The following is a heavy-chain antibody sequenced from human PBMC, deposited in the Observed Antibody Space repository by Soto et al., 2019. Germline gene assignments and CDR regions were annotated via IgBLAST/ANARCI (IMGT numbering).Heavy chain of an antibody. J-gene: IGHJ4*02. Sequence: PSETLSLTPTVSGGSISSYYWSWIRQPPGKGLEWIGYIYYSGSTNYNPSLKSRVTISVDTSKNQFSLKLSSVTAADTAVYYCARGFGELEFDYWSQGTLVTVSS. CDR2: IYYSGST. D-gene: IGHD3-10*01. V-gene: IGHV4-59*01. CDR3: ARGFGELEFDY. CDR1: GGSISSYY.